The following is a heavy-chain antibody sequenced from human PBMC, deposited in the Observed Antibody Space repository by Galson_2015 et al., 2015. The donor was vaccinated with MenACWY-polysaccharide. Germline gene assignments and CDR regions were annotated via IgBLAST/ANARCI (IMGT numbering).Heavy chain of an antibody. CDR3: ARESSRIVFHAFDI. D-gene: IGHD6-19*01. CDR1: GLTFRSSG. Sequence: SLRLSCAASGLTFRSSGMHWVRQAPGKGLEWVALIQNVGSPKAYADSVKGRFTISRDNSKNTLYLEMNSLRAEDTAVYYCARESSRIVFHAFDIWGQGTRVTASS. CDR2: IQNVGSPK. J-gene: IGHJ3*02. V-gene: IGHV3-33*05.